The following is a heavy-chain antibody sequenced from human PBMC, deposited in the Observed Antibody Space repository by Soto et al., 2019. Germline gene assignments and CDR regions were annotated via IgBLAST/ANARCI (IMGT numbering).Heavy chain of an antibody. CDR1: GGSISSSSYY. CDR2: IYYSGST. CDR3: ARLRITMVRGVIGYYYYGMDV. V-gene: IGHV4-39*01. J-gene: IGHJ6*02. D-gene: IGHD3-10*01. Sequence: PSETLSLTCTVSGGSISSSSYYWGWIRQPPGKGLDWIGSIYYSGSTYYNPSLKSRVTISVDTSKNQFSLKLSSVTAADTAVYYCARLRITMVRGVIGYYYYGMDVWGQGTTVTVSS.